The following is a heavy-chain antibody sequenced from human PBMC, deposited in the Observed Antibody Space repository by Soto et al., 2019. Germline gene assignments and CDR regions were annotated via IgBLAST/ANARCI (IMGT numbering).Heavy chain of an antibody. CDR3: ARGRGALTVVSNWFDP. J-gene: IGHJ5*02. D-gene: IGHD2-15*01. CDR2: INWNGGIT. Sequence: GWSLRLSCEGFGFNFEDYAMHWIRQAPGKGLEWVSGINWNGGITGYADSVKGRFTVSRDNTNNSLHLEMSSLKTEDTALYYCARGRGALTVVSNWFDPWGQGTLVTVSS. CDR1: GFNFEDYA. V-gene: IGHV3-9*01.